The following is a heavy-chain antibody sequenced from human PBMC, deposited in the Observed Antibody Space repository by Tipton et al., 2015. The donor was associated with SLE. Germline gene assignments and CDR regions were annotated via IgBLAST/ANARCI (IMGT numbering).Heavy chain of an antibody. V-gene: IGHV3-30*04. CDR1: GFTFSNYA. CDR3: ARELIPLYGMDV. CDR2: ISYDGSNK. Sequence: SLRLSCAASGFTFSNYAMHWVRQAPGKGLEWVAVISYDGSNKYYADSVKGRLTISRDNSKNTLYLQMNSLRAEDTAVYYCARELIPLYGMDVWGQGTTVTVSS. J-gene: IGHJ6*02. D-gene: IGHD3-16*01.